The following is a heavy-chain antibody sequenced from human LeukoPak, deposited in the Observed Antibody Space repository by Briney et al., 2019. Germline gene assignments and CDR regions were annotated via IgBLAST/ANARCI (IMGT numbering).Heavy chain of an antibody. Sequence: SETLSLTCTVSGGSISSSSYYWGWIRQPPGKGLEWIGSIYYSGSTYYNPSLKSRVTISVDTSKNQFSLKLSSVTAADTAVYYCARATYYYDSSGHYYYYYYMDVWGKGTTVTVSS. CDR1: GGSISSSSYY. J-gene: IGHJ6*03. V-gene: IGHV4-39*07. D-gene: IGHD3-22*01. CDR3: ARATYYYDSSGHYYYYYYMDV. CDR2: IYYSGST.